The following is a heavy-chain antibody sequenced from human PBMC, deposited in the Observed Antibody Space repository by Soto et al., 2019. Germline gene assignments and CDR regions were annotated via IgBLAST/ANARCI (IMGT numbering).Heavy chain of an antibody. Sequence: QVQLVESGGGVVQPGRSLRLSCAASGFVFSTYGMHWVRQAPGRGLEWVALISYDGSNQYYADSVKGRFTVSRDDSKNTLYLQMNSLRAEDTAVYYCAKPRVRGVWCFDNWGQGTLVTVSS. J-gene: IGHJ4*02. CDR2: ISYDGSNQ. CDR1: GFVFSTYG. D-gene: IGHD2-8*02. CDR3: AKPRVRGVWCFDN. V-gene: IGHV3-30*18.